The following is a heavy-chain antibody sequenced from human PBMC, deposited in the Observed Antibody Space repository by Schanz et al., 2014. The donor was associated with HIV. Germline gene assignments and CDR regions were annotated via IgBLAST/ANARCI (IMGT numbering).Heavy chain of an antibody. J-gene: IGHJ4*02. CDR1: GFTFSSYA. CDR2: ISGSGGST. D-gene: IGHD3-3*01. CDR3: EKRIIFGVVIPANFDY. Sequence: EVQLLESGGGLVQPGGSLRLSCAASGFTFSSYAMSWVRQAPGKGLEWVSAISGSGGSTYYADSVKGRFTISRDNSKNTRDLQMNSLRAEDTAVYYCEKRIIFGVVIPANFDYWGQGTLVTVSS. V-gene: IGHV3-23*01.